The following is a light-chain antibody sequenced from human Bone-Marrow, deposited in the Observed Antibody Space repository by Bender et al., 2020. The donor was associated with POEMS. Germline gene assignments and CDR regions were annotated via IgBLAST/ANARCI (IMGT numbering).Light chain of an antibody. CDR1: NIKDQA. CDR2: RDS. V-gene: IGLV3-21*02. J-gene: IGLJ3*02. CDR3: QVWDSGSDHPYWV. Sequence: SYVLTQPPSVSVAPGQTARITCGGINIKDQAVHWYQQKPGQAPVLVIHRDSNRPSGIPERFSGSNSGNTATLTISRAQAGDEAEYFCQVWDSGSDHPYWVFGGGTKLTVL.